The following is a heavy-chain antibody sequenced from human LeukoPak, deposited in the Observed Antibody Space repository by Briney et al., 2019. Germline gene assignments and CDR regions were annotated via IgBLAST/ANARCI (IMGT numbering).Heavy chain of an antibody. V-gene: IGHV4-61*01. Sequence: SETLSLTCTVSGGSISSGSYYWSWIRQPPGKGLEWIGYIYYSGSTNYNPSLKSRVTISVDTSKNQFSLKLSSVTAADTAVYYCARHKFVRGVIIHSFDYWGQGTLVTVSS. CDR1: GGSISSGSYY. J-gene: IGHJ4*02. D-gene: IGHD3-10*02. CDR2: IYYSGST. CDR3: ARHKFVRGVIIHSFDY.